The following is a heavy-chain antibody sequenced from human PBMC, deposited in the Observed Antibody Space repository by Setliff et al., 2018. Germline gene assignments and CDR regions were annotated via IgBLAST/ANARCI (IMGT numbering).Heavy chain of an antibody. CDR2: IYTSGST. J-gene: IGHJ6*02. Sequence: PSETLSLTCGVSGYSISSGHFWSWIRQPAGKGLEWIGRIYTSGSTNYNPSLKSRVTISVDTSKNQFSLKLSSVTAADTAVYYCARAGVLSAAGTVYYYYGMDVWGQGTTVTVSS. CDR3: ARAGVLSAAGTVYYYYGMDV. V-gene: IGHV4-61*02. CDR1: GYSISSGHF. D-gene: IGHD6-13*01.